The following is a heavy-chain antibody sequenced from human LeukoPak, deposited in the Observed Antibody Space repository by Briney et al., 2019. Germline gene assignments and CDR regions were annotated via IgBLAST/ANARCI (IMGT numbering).Heavy chain of an antibody. J-gene: IGHJ6*04. V-gene: IGHV3-48*03. Sequence: PGGSLRLSCAASGFTFSSYEMNWVRQAPGKGLEWVSYISSSGSTIYYADSVKGRFTISRDNAMNSLYLQMNSLRAEDTAVYYCARSQYSSGWDYYYGMDVWGKGTTVTVSS. CDR3: ARSQYSSGWDYYYGMDV. CDR1: GFTFSSYE. D-gene: IGHD6-19*01. CDR2: ISSSGSTI.